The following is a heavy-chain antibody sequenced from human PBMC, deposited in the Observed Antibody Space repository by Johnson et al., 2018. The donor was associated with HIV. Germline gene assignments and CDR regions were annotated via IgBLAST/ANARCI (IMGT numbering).Heavy chain of an antibody. Sequence: VQLVESGGGLVQPGRSLRLSCAASGFTFDDYAMHWVRQAPGKGLEWVSGISWNSGSIGYADSVKGRFTISRDNAKNSLYLQMNSLRAEDTALYYCAKDIVVVLAVTGTGAAFDIWGQGTMVTVSS. D-gene: IGHD2-15*01. CDR3: AKDIVVVLAVTGTGAAFDI. CDR1: GFTFDDYA. V-gene: IGHV3-9*01. CDR2: ISWNSGSI. J-gene: IGHJ3*02.